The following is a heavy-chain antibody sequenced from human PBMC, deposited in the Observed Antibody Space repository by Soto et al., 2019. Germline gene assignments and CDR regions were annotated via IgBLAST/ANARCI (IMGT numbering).Heavy chain of an antibody. D-gene: IGHD3-22*01. CDR3: TTDGLRHDSSGYYSIHPS. CDR2: IKSKTDGGTT. Sequence: EVQLVESGGGLVKPGGSLRLSCAASGFTFSNAWMSWVRQAPGKGLEWVGRIKSKTDGGTTDYAAPVKGRFTISRDDSKNTLYLQMNSLKTEDTAVYYCTTDGLRHDSSGYYSIHPSWGQGTLVTVSS. CDR1: GFTFSNAW. J-gene: IGHJ5*02. V-gene: IGHV3-15*01.